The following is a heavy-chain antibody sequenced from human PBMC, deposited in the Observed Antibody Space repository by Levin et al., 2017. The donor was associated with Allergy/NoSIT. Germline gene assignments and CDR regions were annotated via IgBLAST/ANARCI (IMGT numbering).Heavy chain of an antibody. CDR3: ARAPRRDGDYVSYFDY. CDR1: GFTFSSYW. D-gene: IGHD4-17*01. CDR2: IKQDGSEK. Sequence: ASVKVSCAASGFTFSSYWMSWVRQAPGKGLEWVANIKQDGSEKYYVDSVKGRFTISRDNAKNSLYLQMNSLRAEDTAVYYCARAPRRDGDYVSYFDYWGQGTLVTVSS. J-gene: IGHJ4*02. V-gene: IGHV3-7*01.